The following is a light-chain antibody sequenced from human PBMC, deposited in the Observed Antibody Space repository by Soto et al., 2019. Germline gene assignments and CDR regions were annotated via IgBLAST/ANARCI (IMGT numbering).Light chain of an antibody. J-gene: IGKJ4*01. V-gene: IGKV3-20*01. Sequence: EIVLTQSPGTLSLSPGERATLPCRASQSVSNNYLAWHQQKPGQAPRLLIYNTSSRATGIPDRFSRSGSGTDFALTISRLEPEDFAVYYCQQYVSSPLTFGGGTKVEIK. CDR3: QQYVSSPLT. CDR2: NTS. CDR1: QSVSNNY.